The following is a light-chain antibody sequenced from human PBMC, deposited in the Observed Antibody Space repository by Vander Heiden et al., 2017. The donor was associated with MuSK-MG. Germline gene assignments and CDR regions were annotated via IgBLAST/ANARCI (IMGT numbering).Light chain of an antibody. Sequence: QAVLTQPPSASGTPGQRVTIPCSGSSSNIGSKGVNWYQHLPGAAPKLLIYRNDQRPSGVPDRFSGSKSGTSASLAISGLQSEDEADYYCSAWDDSLNGHVVFGGGTKLTVL. CDR2: RND. V-gene: IGLV1-44*01. CDR1: SSNIGSKG. J-gene: IGLJ2*01. CDR3: SAWDDSLNGHVV.